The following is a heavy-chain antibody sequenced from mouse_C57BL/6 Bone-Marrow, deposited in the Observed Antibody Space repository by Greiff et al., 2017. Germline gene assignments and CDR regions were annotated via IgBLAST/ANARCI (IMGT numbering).Heavy chain of an antibody. V-gene: IGHV1-7*01. J-gene: IGHJ3*01. CDR2: INPSSGYT. CDR1: GYTFTSYW. D-gene: IGHD2-4*01. CDR3: ARSGDYAGAWFAY. Sequence: QVQLQQSGAELAKPGASVKLSCKASGYTFTSYWMHWVKQRPGQGLEWIGYINPSSGYTKYNQQFQDKATLTADKSSSTAYMQLSSLTYQDSAVYHCARSGDYAGAWFAYGGQGTLVTVSA.